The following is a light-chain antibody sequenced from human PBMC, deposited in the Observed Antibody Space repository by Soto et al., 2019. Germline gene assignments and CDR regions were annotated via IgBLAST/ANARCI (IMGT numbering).Light chain of an antibody. Sequence: QSVLTQPASVSGSPGQSITISCTGTSGDIGSYNRVSWYQQHPGKAPKLIIYEVTDRPSGVSNRFSGSKSGNTASLTISGLQAVDEAEYYCSSYTNINTRACVFGPGTKLTVL. V-gene: IGLV2-14*01. J-gene: IGLJ1*01. CDR2: EVT. CDR1: SGDIGSYNR. CDR3: SSYTNINTRACV.